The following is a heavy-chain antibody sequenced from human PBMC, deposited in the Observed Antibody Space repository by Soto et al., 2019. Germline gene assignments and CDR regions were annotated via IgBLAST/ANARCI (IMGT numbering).Heavy chain of an antibody. CDR1: GYTFTGYY. CDR3: ARIRATYGSSWPS. V-gene: IGHV1-2*02. CDR2: INPNSGGT. D-gene: IGHD6-13*01. Sequence: QVQLVQSGAEVKKPGASVKVSCKASGYTFTGYYMHWVRQAPGQGLEWMGWINPNSGGTNYAQKFQRRVTMNRDTTISTAYVELSRLRSDDTAGYYCARIRATYGSSWPSWGQGTLVTVSS. J-gene: IGHJ5*01.